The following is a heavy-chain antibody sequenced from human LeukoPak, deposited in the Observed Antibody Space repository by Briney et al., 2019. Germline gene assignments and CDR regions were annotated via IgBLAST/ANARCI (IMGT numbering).Heavy chain of an antibody. CDR3: ARVIFLYGGKSPVAFDI. CDR1: AFTFSEYS. Sequence: GGSLRLSCVGSAFTFSEYSMSWIRQAPGRELEWISSITESGGTEYYADSVKGRFSISRDNAKSALYLQMNSLRAEDTAVYYCARVIFLYGGKSPVAFDIWGQGTMVTVSS. V-gene: IGHV3-11*04. D-gene: IGHD4-23*01. CDR2: ITESGGTE. J-gene: IGHJ3*02.